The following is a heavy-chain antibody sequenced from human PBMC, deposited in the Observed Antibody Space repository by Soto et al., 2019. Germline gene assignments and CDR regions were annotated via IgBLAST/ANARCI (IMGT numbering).Heavy chain of an antibody. V-gene: IGHV3-15*07. D-gene: IGHD1-26*01. CDR3: IWESKFYSAWR. CDR2: IKSKAGSATP. CDR1: GLTFSDAW. Sequence: VQMVESGGGLVKPGGSLRLSCTVSGLTFSDAWLNWVRQAPGKGLEWVGRIKSKAGSATPDYAAPVKGRFPISRDDSQGRLYLQMNSLQTVDTAVYYWIWESKFYSAWRWGQGTLVTVST. J-gene: IGHJ4*01.